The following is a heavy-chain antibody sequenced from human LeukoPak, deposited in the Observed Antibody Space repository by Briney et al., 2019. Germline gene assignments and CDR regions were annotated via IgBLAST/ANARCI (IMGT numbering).Heavy chain of an antibody. D-gene: IGHD4-17*01. V-gene: IGHV3-9*01. CDR2: ISWNSGSI. Sequence: GRSLRLSCAASGFTFDDYAMYWVRQAPGKGLEWVSGISWNSGSIGYADSVKGRFTISRDNAETSLHLQMNSLRAEDTAVYYCARGGNHGDYWYFDLWGRGTLVTVSS. CDR1: GFTFDDYA. CDR3: ARGGNHGDYWYFDL. J-gene: IGHJ2*01.